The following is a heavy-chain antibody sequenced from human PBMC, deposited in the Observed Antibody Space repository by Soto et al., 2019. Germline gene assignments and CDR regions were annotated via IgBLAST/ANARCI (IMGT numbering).Heavy chain of an antibody. J-gene: IGHJ6*03. V-gene: IGHV3-9*01. CDR2: ISWNSGSI. Sequence: GGSLRLSCAASGFTFDDYAMHWVRQAPGKGLEWVSGISWNSGSIGYADSVKGRFTISRDNAKNSLYLQMNSRRAEDTALYYCAKDAIVGATRHYYYMDVWGKGTTVTVSS. CDR1: GFTFDDYA. D-gene: IGHD1-26*01. CDR3: AKDAIVGATRHYYYMDV.